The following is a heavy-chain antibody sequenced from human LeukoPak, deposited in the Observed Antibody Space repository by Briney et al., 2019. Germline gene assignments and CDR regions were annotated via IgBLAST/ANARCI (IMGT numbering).Heavy chain of an antibody. CDR3: ARVPHYYFGYGYFDS. CDR2: IYTSGST. D-gene: IGHD3-10*01. J-gene: IGHJ4*02. Sequence: SETLSLTCTVSGGSISSGSYYWSWIRQPAGKGLEWIVRIYTSGSTNYNPSLKSRVTISVDTSKKQFSLTLTSMTAADTAVYYCARVPHYYFGYGYFDSWGQGTLVTVSS. CDR1: GGSISSGSYY. V-gene: IGHV4-61*02.